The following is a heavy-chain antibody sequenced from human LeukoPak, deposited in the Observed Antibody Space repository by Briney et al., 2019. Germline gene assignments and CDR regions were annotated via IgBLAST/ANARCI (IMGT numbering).Heavy chain of an antibody. V-gene: IGHV3-23*01. J-gene: IGHJ4*02. D-gene: IGHD3-10*01. CDR2: ISGSGGST. CDR3: AKDSVLLWFGELLSY. Sequence: PGGSLRLSCAASGFTFSSYGMSWVRQTPGKGLEWVSAISGSGGSTYYADSVKGRFTISRDNSKNTLYLQMNSLRAEDTAVYYCAKDSVLLWFGELLSYWGQGTLVTVSS. CDR1: GFTFSSYG.